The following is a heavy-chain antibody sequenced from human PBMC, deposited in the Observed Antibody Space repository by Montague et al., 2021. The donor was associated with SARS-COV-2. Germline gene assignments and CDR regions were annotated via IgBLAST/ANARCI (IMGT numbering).Heavy chain of an antibody. CDR3: AREVVLAPYCSRSTSESTAALGCLVKDYF. CDR2: IYTTGST. V-gene: IGHV4-4*07. CDR1: GEPISGFY. J-gene: IGHJ1*01. Sequence: SETLSLTCTVSGEPISGFYWNWIRQSAGEGLEWIGRIYTTGSTNYNPSLKSRVTMSVDTSKNQFSLKLTSVTAADTAVYYCAREVVLAPYCSRSTSESTAALGCLVKDYF. D-gene: IGHD2-21*01.